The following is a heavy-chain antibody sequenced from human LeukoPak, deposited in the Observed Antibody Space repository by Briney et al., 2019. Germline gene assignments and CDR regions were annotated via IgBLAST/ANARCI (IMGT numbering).Heavy chain of an antibody. CDR1: GFSFSAYA. CDR2: ISSNGGSA. V-gene: IGHV3-23*01. J-gene: IGHJ4*02. Sequence: GGSLRLSCAASGFSFSAYAMSWVRQAPGKGPEWVSGISSNGGSAYYATSVKGRFTMSRDNSKNTLSLQMNSLRAEDTAVYYCAKDKAIGYCSGGTCSYFDYWGQGTLVTVSS. CDR3: AKDKAIGYCSGGTCSYFDY. D-gene: IGHD2-15*01.